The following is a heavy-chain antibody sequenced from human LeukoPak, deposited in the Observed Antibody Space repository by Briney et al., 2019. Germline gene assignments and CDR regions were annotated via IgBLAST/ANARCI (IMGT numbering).Heavy chain of an antibody. J-gene: IGHJ4*02. CDR2: ISSRGSTI. CDR1: GFTFSDYY. V-gene: IGHV3-11*01. CDR3: ARGPFWSGYYDD. Sequence: GGSLRLSCAASGFTFSDYYMSWIRQAPGQGLEWVSYISSRGSTIYYTDSVKGRFTISRDNAKNSLYLQMNSLRAEDTAVYYCARGPFWSGYYDDWGQGTLVTVSS. D-gene: IGHD3-3*01.